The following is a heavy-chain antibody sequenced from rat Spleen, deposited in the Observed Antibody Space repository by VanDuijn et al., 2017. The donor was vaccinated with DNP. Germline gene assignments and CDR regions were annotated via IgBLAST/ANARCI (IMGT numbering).Heavy chain of an antibody. CDR2: ISYDGVSI. V-gene: IGHV5-22*01. D-gene: IGHD1-1*01. J-gene: IGHJ2*01. CDR1: GFTFSDYY. CDR3: ARSVVTLDY. Sequence: EVQLVASGGGLVEPGRSLKLSCAASGFTFSDYYMAWVRQAPRKGLEWVASISYDGVSIHYRDSVKGRFTISRDNAKRTLYLQMNSLRSEDTATYYCARSVVTLDYWGQGVMVTVSS.